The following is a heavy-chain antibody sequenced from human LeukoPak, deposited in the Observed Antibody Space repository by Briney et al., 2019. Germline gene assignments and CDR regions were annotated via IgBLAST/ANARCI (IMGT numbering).Heavy chain of an antibody. D-gene: IGHD4/OR15-4a*01. Sequence: SETLSLTCAVYGGSFSGFYWSWIRQPPGKGLEGIGDVNDSGNSKYNPSLKSRVTISVDPSKNQFSLKVISVTAADTAVYYCARGDDGPTHYFDYWGQGTLVTVSS. J-gene: IGHJ4*02. CDR2: VNDSGNS. CDR3: ARGDDGPTHYFDY. V-gene: IGHV4-34*01. CDR1: GGSFSGFY.